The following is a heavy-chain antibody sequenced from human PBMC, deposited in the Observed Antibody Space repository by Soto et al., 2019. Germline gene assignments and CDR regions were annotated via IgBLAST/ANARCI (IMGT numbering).Heavy chain of an antibody. CDR3: ARDRGSYALDY. D-gene: IGHD1-26*01. CDR2: ISAYNGNT. J-gene: IGHJ4*02. Sequence: QVQLVQSGAEVKKPGASVKVSCKASGYTFTSYGISWVRQAPGQGLEWMGWISAYNGNTNYAQKLQGRVTMTTDTSTSPDYMELRSLRSDDTAVEYCARDRGSYALDYWGQGTLVTVSS. CDR1: GYTFTSYG. V-gene: IGHV1-18*01.